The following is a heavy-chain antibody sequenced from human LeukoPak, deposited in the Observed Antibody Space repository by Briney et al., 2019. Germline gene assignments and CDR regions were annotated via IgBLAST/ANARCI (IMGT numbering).Heavy chain of an antibody. CDR2: IRSKANSYAT. CDR3: TRLAYSSGQTINDY. D-gene: IGHD6-19*01. J-gene: IGHJ4*02. Sequence: GGSLRLSCAASGFTFSGSAMHWVRQASGKGLEWVGRIRSKANSYATAYAASVKGRFTISRDDSRNTAYQQMNSLKTEDTAVYYCTRLAYSSGQTINDYWGQGTLVTVSS. CDR1: GFTFSGSA. V-gene: IGHV3-73*01.